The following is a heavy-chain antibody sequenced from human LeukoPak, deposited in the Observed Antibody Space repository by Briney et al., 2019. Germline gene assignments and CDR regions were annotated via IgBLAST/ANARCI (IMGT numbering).Heavy chain of an antibody. CDR3: ARVHDFWSGYYLDN. D-gene: IGHD3-3*01. CDR2: IYSGGST. CDR1: GFTVSSNF. J-gene: IGHJ4*02. Sequence: QTGGSLRLSCAASGFTVSSNFMSWVRQAPGKGLEWVSVIYSGGSTYYADSVKGRFTISRDKSKNTVYLQMNSLRAEDTAIYYCARVHDFWSGYYLDNWGQGTLVTVSS. V-gene: IGHV3-53*01.